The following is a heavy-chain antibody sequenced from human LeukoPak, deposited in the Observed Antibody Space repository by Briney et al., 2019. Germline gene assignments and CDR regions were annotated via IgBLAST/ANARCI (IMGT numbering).Heavy chain of an antibody. V-gene: IGHV3-23*01. CDR3: ARAGGKAAGPSTPVDY. Sequence: GGSLRLSCAASGFTFSSYAMSWVRQAPGKGLEWVSAISGSGGSTYYADSVKGRFTISRDNSKNTLYLQMNSLRAEDAAVYYCARAGGKAAGPSTPVDYWGQGTLVTVSS. D-gene: IGHD6-13*01. CDR1: GFTFSSYA. CDR2: ISGSGGST. J-gene: IGHJ4*02.